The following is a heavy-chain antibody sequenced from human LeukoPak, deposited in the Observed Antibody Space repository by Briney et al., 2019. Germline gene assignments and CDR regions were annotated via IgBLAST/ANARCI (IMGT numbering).Heavy chain of an antibody. V-gene: IGHV3-23*01. D-gene: IGHD3-10*01. J-gene: IGHJ3*02. Sequence: PGVSLRLSCAASGFTFSSYGMTWVREAPGKGLEWVSAISGSGGSTYYADSVKGRSTISRDNSKNTLYLQMNSLRAEDTAVYYCAKFGLAGSGRFHDAFDIWGQGTMVTVSS. CDR2: ISGSGGST. CDR3: AKFGLAGSGRFHDAFDI. CDR1: GFTFSSYG.